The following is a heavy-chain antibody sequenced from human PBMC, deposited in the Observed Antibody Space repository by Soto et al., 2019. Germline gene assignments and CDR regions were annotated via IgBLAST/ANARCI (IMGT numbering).Heavy chain of an antibody. CDR2: IYNSGST. CDR3: ARAPTYSYGSWTPYYFYAMDV. V-gene: IGHV4-59*02. D-gene: IGHD3-10*01. J-gene: IGHJ6*02. Sequence: PSETLSLTCTVSGDSVSRYYWNWIRQPPGKGLEWIGYIYNSGSTNYNPSLKSRVTISVDTSKNQFSLTLTSVTAADTAVYYCARAPTYSYGSWTPYYFYAMDVWGQGTTVTVSS. CDR1: GDSVSRYY.